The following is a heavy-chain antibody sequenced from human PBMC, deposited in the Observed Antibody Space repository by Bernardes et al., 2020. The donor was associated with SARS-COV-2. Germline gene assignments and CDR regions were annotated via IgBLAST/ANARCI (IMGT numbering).Heavy chain of an antibody. J-gene: IGHJ4*02. V-gene: IGHV3-43*01. CDR1: GFNFDDYT. D-gene: IGHD3-10*01. CDR3: VKDSLAYYHGSGSYYNH. CDR2: INWDATST. Sequence: GGSLRLSCAGSGFNFDDYTMYWVRQTPGQRLEWVSLINWDATSTYYSDSVKGRFIISRDNSKNSLYLQMSGLRTEDTAVYYCVKDSLAYYHGSGSYYNHWGQGTLVTVSS.